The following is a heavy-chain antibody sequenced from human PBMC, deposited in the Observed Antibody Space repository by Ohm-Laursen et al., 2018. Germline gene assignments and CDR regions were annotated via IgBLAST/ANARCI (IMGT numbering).Heavy chain of an antibody. J-gene: IGHJ4*02. D-gene: IGHD1-26*01. V-gene: IGHV1-18*01. CDR3: ARDYSGSYSSYFDY. CDR1: GYTFTSYG. Sequence: ASVKVSCKVSGYTFTSYGISWVRQAPGQGLEWMGWISAYNGNTNYAQKLQGRVTMTTDTSTSTAYMELRSLRSDDTAVYYCARDYSGSYSSYFDYWGQGTLVTVSS. CDR2: ISAYNGNT.